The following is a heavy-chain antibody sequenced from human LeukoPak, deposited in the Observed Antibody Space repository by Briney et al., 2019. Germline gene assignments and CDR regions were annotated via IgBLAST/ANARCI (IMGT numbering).Heavy chain of an antibody. J-gene: IGHJ5*02. CDR2: IYWNEYK. V-gene: IGHV2-5*01. D-gene: IGHD3-9*01. CDR1: GFSLSTSGVG. Sequence: SGPTLVNPTQTLTLTCTFTGFSLSTSGVGVGWIRQPPGKAPEWLALIYWNEYKRYSPSLKSRLTITKYTSKNQVVLRMTNMDPVDTATYYCAHRGTLIRYFDAQGGCGPCWFDPWGQGTLVTVSS. CDR3: AHRGTLIRYFDAQGGCGPCWFDP.